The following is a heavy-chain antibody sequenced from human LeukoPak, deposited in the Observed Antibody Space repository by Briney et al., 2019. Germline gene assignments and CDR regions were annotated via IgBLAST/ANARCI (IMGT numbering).Heavy chain of an antibody. CDR2: IHNSGTT. J-gene: IGHJ4*02. Sequence: SETLSLTCAVSGGPFSGYFWSWIRQSSGKGLEWIGEIHNSGTTNYNPSLNSRVTISEDTSKNQFYLNLSSVTAADAAVYYCARRYYYNLGSFPFDFWGQGTLVTVSS. CDR3: ARRYYYNLGSFPFDF. CDR1: GGPFSGYF. V-gene: IGHV4-34*01. D-gene: IGHD2/OR15-2a*01.